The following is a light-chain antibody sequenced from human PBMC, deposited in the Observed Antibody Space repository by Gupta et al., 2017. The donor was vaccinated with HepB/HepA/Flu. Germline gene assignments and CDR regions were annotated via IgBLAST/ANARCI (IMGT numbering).Light chain of an antibody. CDR2: QNN. Sequence: SYELTQPPSVSVSTGQTASISCSGDRLGNKYAAWYQQKPGQSPVLVIYQNNKRPSGIPERFSGSSSVSTATLTISGTQTLDEAEYFCQAWDTSIAVFGGGTRLTVL. J-gene: IGLJ2*01. CDR1: RLGNKY. V-gene: IGLV3-1*01. CDR3: QAWDTSIAV.